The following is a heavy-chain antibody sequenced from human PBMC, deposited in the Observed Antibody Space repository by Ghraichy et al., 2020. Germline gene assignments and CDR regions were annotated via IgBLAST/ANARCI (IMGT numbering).Heavy chain of an antibody. CDR2: ISSSSSTI. CDR1: GFTFSIYS. CDR3: ARDPGYGDYNWFDP. Sequence: GGSLRLSCAASGFTFSIYSMNWVRQAPGKGLEWVSYISSSSSTIYYADSVKGRFTISRDNAKNSLYLQMNSLRDEDTAVYYCARDPGYGDYNWFDPWGQGTLVTVSS. J-gene: IGHJ5*02. D-gene: IGHD4-17*01. V-gene: IGHV3-48*02.